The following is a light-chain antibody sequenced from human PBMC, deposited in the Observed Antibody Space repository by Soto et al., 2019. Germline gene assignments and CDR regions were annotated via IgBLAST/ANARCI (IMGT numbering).Light chain of an antibody. CDR2: AAS. CDR1: QGIRSD. V-gene: IGKV1-6*01. Sequence: AIQLTQSPSSLSASVGDRATITCRASQGIRSDLDWFQQKPGKAPKLLIYAASNLHSGVPARFSGSGSGTDFLPIISSLQHEDVATYYCLQKYFYPFTFGPGTKVDIK. CDR3: LQKYFYPFT. J-gene: IGKJ3*01.